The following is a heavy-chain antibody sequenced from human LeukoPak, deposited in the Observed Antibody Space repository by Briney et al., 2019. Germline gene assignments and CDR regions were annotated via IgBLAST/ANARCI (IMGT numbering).Heavy chain of an antibody. D-gene: IGHD6-19*01. CDR2: IYTSGST. V-gene: IGHV4-61*02. CDR1: GGSISSGSYY. CDR3: ARGPVAGNFDY. Sequence: PSETLSLTCTVSGGSISSGSYYWRWLRQPAGTGLEWIGRIYTSGSTNYNPSLKSRVTISVDTSKNQFSLKLSSVPAADTAVYYCARGPVAGNFDYWGQGTLVTVSS. J-gene: IGHJ4*02.